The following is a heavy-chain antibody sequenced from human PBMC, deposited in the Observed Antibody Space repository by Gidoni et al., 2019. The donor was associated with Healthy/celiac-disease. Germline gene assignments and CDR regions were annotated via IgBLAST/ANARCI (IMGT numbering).Heavy chain of an antibody. CDR3: ARGGIFGVVSTY. J-gene: IGHJ4*02. Sequence: QVQLQESGPGLVTPSETLSLTCTVSGGSVSSGSYYWSWIRQPPGKGLEWIGYIYYSGSTNYNPSLKSRVTISVDTSKNQFSLKLSSVTAADTAVYYCARGGIFGVVSTYWGQGTLVTVSS. CDR1: GGSVSSGSYY. CDR2: IYYSGST. D-gene: IGHD3-3*01. V-gene: IGHV4-61*01.